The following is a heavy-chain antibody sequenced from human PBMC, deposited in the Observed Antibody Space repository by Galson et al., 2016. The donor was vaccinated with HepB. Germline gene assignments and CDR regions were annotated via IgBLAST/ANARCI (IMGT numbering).Heavy chain of an antibody. CDR1: GASVSRTYF. V-gene: IGHV4-39*01. CDR3: ARSSWSRNGYFDY. CDR2: ISSSGAI. Sequence: SDTLSPMRTLSGASVSRTYFWCSIRQPPGKGLEWIGRISSSGAIHYSPTLSSRVSTSIDTSKNQFALRLSSVTAADMSAYYCARSSWSRNGYFDYWGQGALVTVSS. D-gene: IGHD1-26*01. J-gene: IGHJ4*02.